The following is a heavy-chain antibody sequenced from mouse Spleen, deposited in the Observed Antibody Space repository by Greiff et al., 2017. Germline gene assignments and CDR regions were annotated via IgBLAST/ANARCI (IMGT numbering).Heavy chain of an antibody. Sequence: VKLQESGPSLVQPSQSLSITCTVSGFSLTSYGVHWVRQSPGKGLEWLGVIWSGGSTDYNAAFMSRLSIIKDNSKSQVFFKMSSLRADDTAIYXCAKDEGGWDYFGYWGQSATLTVSS. CDR1: GFSLTSYG. CDR2: IWSGGST. V-gene: IGHV2-5-1*01. CDR3: AKDEGGWDYFGY. D-gene: IGHD3-3*01. J-gene: IGHJ2*01.